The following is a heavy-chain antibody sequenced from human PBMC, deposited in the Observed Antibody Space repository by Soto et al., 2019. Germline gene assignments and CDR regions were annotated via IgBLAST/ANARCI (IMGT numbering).Heavy chain of an antibody. D-gene: IGHD3-3*01. J-gene: IGHJ6*02. CDR1: GFTFSSYG. V-gene: IGHV3-30*18. Sequence: LRLSCAASGFTFSSYGMHWVRQAPGKGLEWVAVISYDGSNKYYADSVKGRFTISRDNSKNTLYLQMNSLRAEDTAVYYCAKTRDPTIFGVVTHYYYYGMDVWGQGTTVTVSS. CDR2: ISYDGSNK. CDR3: AKTRDPTIFGVVTHYYYYGMDV.